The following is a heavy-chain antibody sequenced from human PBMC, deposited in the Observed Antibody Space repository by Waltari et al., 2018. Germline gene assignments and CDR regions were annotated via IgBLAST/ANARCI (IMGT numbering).Heavy chain of an antibody. CDR3: RWFGDTFDI. D-gene: IGHD3-10*01. CDR2: ISNSGDTV. CDR1: GFTFSSYP. Sequence: EVQLVESGGGLVQPGGSLRLSCAASGFTFSSYPMTWVRQAPGKGLEWVSLISNSGDTVHYADSVKGRFTVSRDNPKNSLFLQLNSLRGEDTAVYSCRWFGDTFDIWGQGTMVTVSS. V-gene: IGHV3-48*03. J-gene: IGHJ3*02.